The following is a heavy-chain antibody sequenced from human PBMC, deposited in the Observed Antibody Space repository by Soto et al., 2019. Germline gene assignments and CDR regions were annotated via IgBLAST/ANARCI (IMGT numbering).Heavy chain of an antibody. V-gene: IGHV6-1*01. Sequence: QVQLQQSGPGLVKPSQTLSLTCAISGDSVSSNSAAWNWIRQSPSRGLEWLGRTYYRSKWYNDYAVSVKSRITINPDTSKNQFSRQLNAVTPEDTAVYYCAREEQWLAGQDPNWFDPWGQGTLVTVSS. CDR2: TYYRSKWYN. CDR3: AREEQWLAGQDPNWFDP. J-gene: IGHJ5*02. CDR1: GDSVSSNSAA. D-gene: IGHD6-19*01.